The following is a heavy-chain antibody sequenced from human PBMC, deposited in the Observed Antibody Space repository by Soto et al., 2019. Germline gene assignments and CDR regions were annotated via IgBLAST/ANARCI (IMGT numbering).Heavy chain of an antibody. CDR2: IYYSGST. J-gene: IGHJ4*02. CDR3: ARVGEIIGDY. CDR1: GGSIRSYGYY. V-gene: IGHV4-31*03. Sequence: QVQLQESGPGLVKPSQTLSLTCTVSGGSIRSYGYYWSWIRQHPGKGLEWIGYIYYSGSTYYNPSLKSRVAISVDTSKNQFFLNLSSVTAADTAVYYCARVGEIIGDYWGQGTLVTVSS. D-gene: IGHD3-10*01.